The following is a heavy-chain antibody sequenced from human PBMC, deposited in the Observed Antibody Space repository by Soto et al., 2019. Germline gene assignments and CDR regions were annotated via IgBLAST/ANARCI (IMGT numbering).Heavy chain of an antibody. J-gene: IGHJ6*02. D-gene: IGHD1-26*01. V-gene: IGHV1-8*01. Sequence: ASVKVSCKASGYTFTSYDINWVRQATGQGLEWMGWMNPNSGNTGYAQKFQGRVTMTRNTSISTAYMELSSLRSEDTAVYYCASSGTRRDYYYYYGMDVRGQGTTVTVSS. CDR3: ASSGTRRDYYYYYGMDV. CDR2: MNPNSGNT. CDR1: GYTFTSYD.